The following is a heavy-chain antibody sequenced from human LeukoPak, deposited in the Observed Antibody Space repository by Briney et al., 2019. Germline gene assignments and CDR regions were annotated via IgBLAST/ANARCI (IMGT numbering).Heavy chain of an antibody. CDR1: GYAFNNYG. D-gene: IGHD3-22*01. Sequence: ASVKVSCKASGYAFNNYGITWVRQAPGQGLEWMGWISAYNTNTNYAQKLQGRVTMTTDTSTSTAYMELRSLRSDDTAVYYCARVVLDHYYDSSGYLGTLDYWGQGTLVTVSS. J-gene: IGHJ4*02. CDR2: ISAYNTNT. V-gene: IGHV1-18*01. CDR3: ARVVLDHYYDSSGYLGTLDY.